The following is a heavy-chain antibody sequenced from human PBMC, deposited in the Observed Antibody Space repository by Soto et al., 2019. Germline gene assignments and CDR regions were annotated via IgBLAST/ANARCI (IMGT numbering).Heavy chain of an antibody. CDR2: IWYDGSNK. Sequence: GGSLRLSCAASGFTFSSYGMHWVRQAPGKGLEWVAVIWYDGSNKYYADSVKGRFTISRDNSKNTLYLQMNSLRAEDTAVYYCARIEDGLLGYPDYWGQGTLVTVSS. V-gene: IGHV3-33*01. D-gene: IGHD3-22*01. J-gene: IGHJ4*02. CDR1: GFTFSSYG. CDR3: ARIEDGLLGYPDY.